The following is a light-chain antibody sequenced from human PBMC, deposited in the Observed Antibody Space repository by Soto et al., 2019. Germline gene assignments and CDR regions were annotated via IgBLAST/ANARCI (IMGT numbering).Light chain of an antibody. Sequence: DIQLTQSPSFLSASVGDRVTITCRASQGISSYLAWYQQKPGKAPNLLIYAASTLQSGVPSRFSGSGSGTEFTHTINSLQPEDFAIYYCQQVNSYPRTFGQGTKLEIK. CDR1: QGISSY. J-gene: IGKJ2*01. CDR2: AAS. V-gene: IGKV1-9*01. CDR3: QQVNSYPRT.